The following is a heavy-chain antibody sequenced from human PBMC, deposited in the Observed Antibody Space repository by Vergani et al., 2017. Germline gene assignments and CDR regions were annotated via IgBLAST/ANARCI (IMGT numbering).Heavy chain of an antibody. Sequence: QVLLVQSGAEVKKPGASVKVSCKASGYPFIGYYIHWVRQAPGQGLEWMGWINPNTGGTNYTQKFQGRVTMSRDTSISTAYMEVTRLKSDDTAVYFCSRDLGYCSGGKCPPPVHYGMDVWGQGTAVTVSS. D-gene: IGHD2-15*01. V-gene: IGHV1-2*02. CDR1: GYPFIGYY. CDR3: SRDLGYCSGGKCPPPVHYGMDV. J-gene: IGHJ6*02. CDR2: INPNTGGT.